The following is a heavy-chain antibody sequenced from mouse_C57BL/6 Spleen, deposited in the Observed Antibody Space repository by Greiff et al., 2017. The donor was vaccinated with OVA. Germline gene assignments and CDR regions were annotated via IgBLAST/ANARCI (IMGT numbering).Heavy chain of an antibody. J-gene: IGHJ4*01. V-gene: IGHV5-17*01. D-gene: IGHD3-2*02. CDR3: ARTAQADNAMDY. Sequence: EVKLVESGGGLVKPGGSLKLSCAASGFTFSDYGMHWVRQAPEKGLEWVAYISSGSSTTYYADTVKGRFTISRDNAKNTLFLQMTSLRSEDTAMDYCARTAQADNAMDYWGQGTSVTVSS. CDR1: GFTFSDYG. CDR2: ISSGSSTT.